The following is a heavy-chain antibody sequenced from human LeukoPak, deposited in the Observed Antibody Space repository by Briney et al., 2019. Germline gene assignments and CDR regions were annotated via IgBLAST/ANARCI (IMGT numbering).Heavy chain of an antibody. Sequence: GGSLRLSCAASGFTFSSYGMHWVRQAPGKGLEWVAVISYDGSNKYYADSVKGRFTISRDNSKNTLYLQMNSLRAEDTAVYYCARDGGILTGYYKMVEGAYDYWGQGTLVTVSS. J-gene: IGHJ4*02. CDR1: GFTFSSYG. D-gene: IGHD3-9*01. CDR3: ARDGGILTGYYKMVEGAYDY. CDR2: ISYDGSNK. V-gene: IGHV3-30*03.